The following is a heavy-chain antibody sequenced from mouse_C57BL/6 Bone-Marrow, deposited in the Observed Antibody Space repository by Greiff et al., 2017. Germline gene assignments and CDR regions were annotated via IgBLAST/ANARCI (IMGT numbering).Heavy chain of an antibody. D-gene: IGHD1-1*01. CDR3: ARPSSNFYAMDY. CDR1: GYTFTSYW. CDR2: IDPSDSYT. V-gene: IGHV1-69*01. J-gene: IGHJ4*01. Sequence: VQLQQPGAELVMPGASVKLSCKASGYTFTSYWMHWVKQRPGQGLEWIGEIDPSDSYTNYNQKFKGKSTLTVDKSSSTAYMQLSSLTSEASAVYYYARPSSNFYAMDYWGQGTSVTVSS.